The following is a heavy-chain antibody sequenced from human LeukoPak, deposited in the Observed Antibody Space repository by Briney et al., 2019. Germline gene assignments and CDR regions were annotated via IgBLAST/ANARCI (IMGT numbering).Heavy chain of an antibody. CDR3: ARQRGSGCLDY. Sequence: GGSLRLSCAASRFTLSNDWMSWVRQAPGKGLEWGANIKQDGSETYYVDSVKGRFTISRDNAKNSLSLQMNSLRAEDTAVYYCARQRGSGCLDYWGQGTLVTVSS. D-gene: IGHD6-19*01. V-gene: IGHV3-7*01. CDR1: RFTLSNDW. J-gene: IGHJ4*02. CDR2: IKQDGSET.